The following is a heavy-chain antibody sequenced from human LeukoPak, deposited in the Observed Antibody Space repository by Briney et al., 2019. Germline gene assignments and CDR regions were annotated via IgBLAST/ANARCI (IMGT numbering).Heavy chain of an antibody. D-gene: IGHD3-22*01. J-gene: IGHJ6*02. CDR3: ARGRRAKYYYDSSGPNYYGMDV. CDR1: GGSFSGYY. V-gene: IGHV4-34*01. CDR2: INHSGST. Sequence: PSETLSLTCAVYGGSFSGYYWSWIRQPPGKGLEWIGDINHSGSTNYNPSLKSRVTISVDTSKNQFSLKLSSVTAADTAVYYCARGRRAKYYYDSSGPNYYGMDVWGQGTTVTVSS.